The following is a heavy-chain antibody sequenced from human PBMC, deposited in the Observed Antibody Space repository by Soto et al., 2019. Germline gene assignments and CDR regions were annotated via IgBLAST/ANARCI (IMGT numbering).Heavy chain of an antibody. CDR2: GSYSGTT. V-gene: IGHV4-61*01. J-gene: IGHJ4*02. CDR1: GVSVSSGSFY. CDR3: ARGATVTQYDY. Sequence: SETLSLTCTVSGVSVSSGSFYWAWIRQPPGKGLEWIGFGSYSGTTNYKPSLKSRVTISVDTSRSQISLKVSSLSAADTAVYYCARGATVTQYDYWGQGALVTVLL. D-gene: IGHD4-17*01.